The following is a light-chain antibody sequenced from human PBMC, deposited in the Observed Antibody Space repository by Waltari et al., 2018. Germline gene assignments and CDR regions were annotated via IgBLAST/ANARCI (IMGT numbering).Light chain of an antibody. V-gene: IGLV2-8*01. CDR1: SSDVGAYKY. Sequence: QSALTQPPSASGSPGQSVTISCTGTSSDVGAYKYVSWYQQHPDKAPKLIIFEVSKRPSVVPDRVSGSKSGNTASLTVSGLQADDEADYYCSSYAGSINFYVFGTGTKVSVL. CDR3: SSYAGSINFYV. CDR2: EVS. J-gene: IGLJ1*01.